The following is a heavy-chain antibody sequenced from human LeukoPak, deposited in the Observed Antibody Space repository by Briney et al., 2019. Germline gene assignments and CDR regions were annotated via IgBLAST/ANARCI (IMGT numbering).Heavy chain of an antibody. CDR1: GGSISSYY. V-gene: IGHV4-4*07. Sequence: SETLSLTCTVSGGSISSYYWSWIRQPAGKGLEWIGRMHTSGSTNYNPSLKSRVTMSGDTSKNQFSLKLTSVTAADTAVYYCAREKYYYGSGSYPFDYWGQGTLVTVSS. CDR3: AREKYYYGSGSYPFDY. J-gene: IGHJ4*02. CDR2: MHTSGST. D-gene: IGHD3-10*01.